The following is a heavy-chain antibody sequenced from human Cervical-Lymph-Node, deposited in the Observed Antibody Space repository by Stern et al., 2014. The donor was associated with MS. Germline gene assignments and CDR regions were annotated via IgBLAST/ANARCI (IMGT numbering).Heavy chain of an antibody. J-gene: IGHJ6*02. CDR2: SIPILGTT. V-gene: IGHV1-69*06. CDR3: ARDNDDNGMDV. Sequence: VQLVQSGAEVKNPGSSVKVACMASGGTFSDYGVSWVRQAPGQGLDWMGGSIPILGTTHYAQKFQGRVAITADNSMRTVYMELTGLTSADTAVYYCARDNDDNGMDVWGQGTTVTVSS. CDR1: GGTFSDYG. D-gene: IGHD1-1*01.